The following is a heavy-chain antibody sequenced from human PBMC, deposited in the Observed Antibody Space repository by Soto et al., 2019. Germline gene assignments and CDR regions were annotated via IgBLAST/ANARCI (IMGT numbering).Heavy chain of an antibody. CDR2: IIPILGIA. CDR3: ARAYGSGSYSGAFDI. Sequence: QVQLVQSGAEVKKPGSSVKVSCKASGGTFSSYTISWVRQAPGQGLEWMGRIIPILGIANYAQKFQGRVTITADKSTSTAYMELSSLRSEDTAVYYCARAYGSGSYSGAFDIWGQGTMVTVSS. V-gene: IGHV1-69*02. CDR1: GGTFSSYT. J-gene: IGHJ3*02. D-gene: IGHD3-10*01.